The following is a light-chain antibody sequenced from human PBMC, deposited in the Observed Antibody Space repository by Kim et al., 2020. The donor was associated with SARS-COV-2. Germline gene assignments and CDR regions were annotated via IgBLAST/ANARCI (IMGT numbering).Light chain of an antibody. J-gene: IGLJ2*01. CDR3: QNWGTGAVG. V-gene: IGLV4-69*01. CDR2: LNSDGSH. Sequence: QLVLTQSPSASASLGASVKLTCTLSSGHSSYAIAWHQQQPEKGPRYLMKLNSDGSHSKGDGIPDRFSGSSSGAERYLTISSLQSEDEADYYCQNWGTGAVGLGGGTQLTVL. CDR1: SGHSSYA.